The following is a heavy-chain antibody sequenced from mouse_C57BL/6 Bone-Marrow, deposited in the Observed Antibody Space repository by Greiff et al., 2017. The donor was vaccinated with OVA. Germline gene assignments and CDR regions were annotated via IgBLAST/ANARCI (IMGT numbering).Heavy chain of an antibody. D-gene: IGHD2-4*01. Sequence: VQLQQSGPELVKPGASVKISCKASGYTFTNYYINWVKQRPGQGLEWIGWIFPGSGSNYYNEKFKGKATLTVDKSSRTAYMLLRSLPSEDSAVYVCAREGDYDSGPYWGQGTSVTVSS. CDR1: GYTFTNYY. J-gene: IGHJ4*01. CDR3: AREGDYDSGPY. V-gene: IGHV1-75*01. CDR2: IFPGSGSN.